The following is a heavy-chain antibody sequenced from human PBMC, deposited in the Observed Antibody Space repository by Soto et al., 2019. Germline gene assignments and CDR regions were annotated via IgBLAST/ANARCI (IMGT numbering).Heavy chain of an antibody. Sequence: SETLSLTCAVYGGSFSGYYWSWIRQPPGKGLEWIGEINHSGSTNYNPSLESRVTISVDTSKNQFSLKLSSVTAADTAVYYCARGGDRQQLVRALFDPWGQGTLVTVSS. CDR3: ARGGDRQQLVRALFDP. CDR2: INHSGST. D-gene: IGHD6-13*01. V-gene: IGHV4-34*01. J-gene: IGHJ5*02. CDR1: GGSFSGYY.